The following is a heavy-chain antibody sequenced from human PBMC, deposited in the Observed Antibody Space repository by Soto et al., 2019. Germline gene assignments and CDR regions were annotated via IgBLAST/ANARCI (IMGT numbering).Heavy chain of an antibody. V-gene: IGHV3-13*01. CDR3: VRENNSGATAAFDY. J-gene: IGHJ4*02. D-gene: IGHD6-13*01. CDR1: GFTFSSYE. Sequence: GGSLRLSCAASGFTFSSYEMHWVRQAPGKGLEWVSAIDTAGVTYYAGSVKGRFTITRDNAKNSLFLQMNSLRAEDMAVYYCVRENNSGATAAFDYWGQGTPVTVSS. CDR2: IDTAGVT.